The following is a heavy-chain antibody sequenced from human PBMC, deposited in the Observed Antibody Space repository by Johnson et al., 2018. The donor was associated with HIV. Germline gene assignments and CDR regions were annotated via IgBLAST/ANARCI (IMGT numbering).Heavy chain of an antibody. CDR3: ARSVGYYDSSGYYYVDAFDI. J-gene: IGHJ3*02. Sequence: MLLVESGGGVVRPGGSLRLPCAASGFTFDDYGMSWVRQAPGKGLEWVSGINWNGGSTGYADSVKGRFTISRDNAKNSLYLQMNSLRAEDTALYYCARSVGYYDSSGYYYVDAFDIWGQGTMVTASS. CDR1: GFTFDDYG. V-gene: IGHV3-20*04. CDR2: INWNGGST. D-gene: IGHD3-22*01.